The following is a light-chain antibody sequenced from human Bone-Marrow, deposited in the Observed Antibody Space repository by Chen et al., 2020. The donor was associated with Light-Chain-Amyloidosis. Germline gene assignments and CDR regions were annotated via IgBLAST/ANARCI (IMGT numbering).Light chain of an antibody. CDR2: AAS. Sequence: QSALTQPASVSGSPGQSITISCTGTSGDVGTYNYVSWYQQHPGKAPNVMIYAASNRPSGVSNRFSGSKSGNTASLTISGLQAEDEADYYCSSFTSSSSYVFGPGTKVTVL. V-gene: IGLV2-14*01. J-gene: IGLJ1*01. CDR3: SSFTSSSSYV. CDR1: SGDVGTYNY.